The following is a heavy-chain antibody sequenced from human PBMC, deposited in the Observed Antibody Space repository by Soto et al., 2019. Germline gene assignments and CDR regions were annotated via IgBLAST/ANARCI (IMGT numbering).Heavy chain of an antibody. D-gene: IGHD5-18*01. Sequence: QVQVVQSGAEVKKPGSSVKIFCKASGRIFSSFPTSWVRQVPGQGLEWMGGVISASGSVTYAPKFQGRGTMTGGNSAGIGYMELTSLTSEDTAIYYCARVGSRDAYNYVLDQWGPGTMVTVSS. J-gene: IGHJ1*01. CDR2: VISASGSV. V-gene: IGHV1-69*06. CDR3: ARVGSRDAYNYVLDQ. CDR1: GRIFSSFP.